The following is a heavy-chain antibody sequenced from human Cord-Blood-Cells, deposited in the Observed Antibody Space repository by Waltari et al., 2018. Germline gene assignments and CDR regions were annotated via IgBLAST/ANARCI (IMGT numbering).Heavy chain of an antibody. Sequence: GRSLRLSCAASGFTFSSYAMHWVRQAPGKGLEWVAVISYDGSNKYYADSVKGRFTISRDNSKNTLYLQMNSLRAEDTAVYYCARGIPLDAGFDYWGQGTLVTVSS. CDR1: GFTFSSYA. D-gene: IGHD2-21*01. CDR3: ARGIPLDAGFDY. V-gene: IGHV3-30-3*01. CDR2: ISYDGSNK. J-gene: IGHJ4*02.